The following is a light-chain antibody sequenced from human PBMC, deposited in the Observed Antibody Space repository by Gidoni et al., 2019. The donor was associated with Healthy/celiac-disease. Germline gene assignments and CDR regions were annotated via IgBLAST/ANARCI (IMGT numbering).Light chain of an antibody. V-gene: IGKV1-9*01. CDR3: QQLNSYPPDT. CDR1: QGISSY. J-gene: IGKJ2*01. Sequence: DIKLTKSPSFLAASVGDRVTITCRASQGISSYLAWYQQKPGKAPKLLIYAASTLQSGVPSRFSGSGSGTEFTLPISSLQPEDFATYYCQQLNSYPPDTFGQGTKLEIK. CDR2: AAS.